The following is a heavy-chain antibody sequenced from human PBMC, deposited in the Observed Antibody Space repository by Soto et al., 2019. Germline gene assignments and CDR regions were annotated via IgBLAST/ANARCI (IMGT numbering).Heavy chain of an antibody. CDR3: AREGDRYYFDY. D-gene: IGHD2-21*02. V-gene: IGHV1-69*08. J-gene: IGHJ4*02. Sequence: QVQLVQSGAEVKKPGSSVKVTCKASGGTFSTYTISWVRQAPGQGLEWMGRIIPILSIANYAQKFQGRVTINADKSTTTAYMELGSLRSEDTAVYYCAREGDRYYFDYWGQGTLVTVSS. CDR1: GGTFSTYT. CDR2: IIPILSIA.